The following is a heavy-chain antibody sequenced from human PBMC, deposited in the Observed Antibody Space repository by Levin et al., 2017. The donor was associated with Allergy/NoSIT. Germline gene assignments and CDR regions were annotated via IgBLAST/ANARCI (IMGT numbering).Heavy chain of an antibody. CDR2: INPNSGGT. Sequence: GESLKISCKASGYTFTGYYMHWVRQAPGQGLEWMGWINPNSGGTNYAQKFQGWVTMTRDTSISTAYMELSRLRSDDTAVYYCARVGTTVTTDYGMDVWGQGTTVTVSS. D-gene: IGHD4-17*01. J-gene: IGHJ6*02. CDR3: ARVGTTVTTDYGMDV. CDR1: GYTFTGYY. V-gene: IGHV1-2*04.